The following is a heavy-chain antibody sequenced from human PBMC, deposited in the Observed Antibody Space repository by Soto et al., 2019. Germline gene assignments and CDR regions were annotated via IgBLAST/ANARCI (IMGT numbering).Heavy chain of an antibody. Sequence: SETLSLTCTVSGGSISSSSYYWGWIRQPPGKGLEWIGSIYYSGSTYYNPSLKSRVTISVDTSKNQFSLKLSSVTAADTAVYYCARQDWPADIICNWFDHWGQGTLDTVSS. CDR1: GGSISSSSYY. V-gene: IGHV4-39*01. CDR3: ARQDWPADIICNWFDH. D-gene: IGHD2-2*01. J-gene: IGHJ5*02. CDR2: IYYSGST.